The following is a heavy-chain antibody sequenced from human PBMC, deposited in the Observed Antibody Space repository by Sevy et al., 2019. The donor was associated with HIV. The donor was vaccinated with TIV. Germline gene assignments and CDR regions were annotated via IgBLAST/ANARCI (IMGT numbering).Heavy chain of an antibody. V-gene: IGHV3-30-3*01. J-gene: IGHJ4*02. D-gene: IGHD5-12*01. Sequence: GGSLRLSCAASGFNFRTHAMHWVRHAPGRGLEWVAVISYAGDTKYNTDSVKGRFTISRDNSKNTLFLQMNSLRPEDTAVYYCARDSGYSPYDYPGNSWGQGTLVTVSS. CDR3: ARDSGYSPYDYPGNS. CDR2: ISYAGDTK. CDR1: GFNFRTHA.